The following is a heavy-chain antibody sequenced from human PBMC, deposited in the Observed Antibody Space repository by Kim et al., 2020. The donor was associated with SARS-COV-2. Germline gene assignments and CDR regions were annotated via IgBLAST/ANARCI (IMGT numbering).Heavy chain of an antibody. V-gene: IGHV3-30*01. J-gene: IGHJ4*02. CDR3: ARDGGEAAMVIDY. Sequence: YADSVKGRFTISRDNSKNTLYLQMNSLRAEDTAVYYCARDGGEAAMVIDYWGQGTLVTVSS. D-gene: IGHD5-18*01.